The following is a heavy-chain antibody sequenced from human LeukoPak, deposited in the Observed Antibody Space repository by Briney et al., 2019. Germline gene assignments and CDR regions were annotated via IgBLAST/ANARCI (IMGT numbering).Heavy chain of an antibody. J-gene: IGHJ4*02. CDR2: IYDSGSS. CDR1: GGSISSYY. CDR3: ARLESGVLGDPYYYDSTGYYYRGYFDS. D-gene: IGHD3-22*01. V-gene: IGHV4-59*08. Sequence: SEALSLTCTVSGGSISSYYWSWIRQSPGKGLEWIGYIYDSGSSKYNPSLKSRVTMSPDMSKNQFSLKLSSVTAADTAVYYCARLESGVLGDPYYYDSTGYYYRGYFDSWGQGTLVTVSS.